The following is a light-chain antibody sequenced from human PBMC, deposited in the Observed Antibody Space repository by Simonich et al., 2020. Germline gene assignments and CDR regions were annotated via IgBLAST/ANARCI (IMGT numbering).Light chain of an antibody. CDR2: WAS. CDR3: QQYYSTPT. J-gene: IGKJ1*01. V-gene: IGKV4-1*01. Sequence: DIVMTQSPDSLAVSLGERATINCKSSQSFLYSSNNKNYLAWYQQKPGQPPKLLIYWASTRESGVPERFSGSGSGTDFTLTISSLQAEDVAVYYCQQYYSTPTFGQGTKVEIK. CDR1: QSFLYSSNNKNY.